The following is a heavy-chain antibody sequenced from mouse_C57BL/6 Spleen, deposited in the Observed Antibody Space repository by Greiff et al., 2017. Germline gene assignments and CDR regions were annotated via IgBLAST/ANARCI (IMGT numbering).Heavy chain of an antibody. CDR1: GYTFTDYY. V-gene: IGHV1-76*01. CDR3: ARESSGYPFDY. D-gene: IGHD3-2*02. CDR2: IYPGSGNT. J-gene: IGHJ2*01. Sequence: VHLVESGAELVRPGASVKLSCKASGYTFTDYYINWVKQRPGQGLEWIARIYPGSGNTYYNEKFKGKATLTAEKSSSTAYMQLSSLTSEDSAVYFCARESSGYPFDYWGQGTTLTVSS.